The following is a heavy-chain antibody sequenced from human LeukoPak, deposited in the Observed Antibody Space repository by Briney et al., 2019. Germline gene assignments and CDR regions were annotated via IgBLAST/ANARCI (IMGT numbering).Heavy chain of an antibody. Sequence: ASVKVSCKASGYTFTSYAMNWVRQAPGQGLEWMGWINTNTGNPTYAQGFTGRFVFSLDTSVSTAYLQISSLKAEDTAVYYCARGLDSSRYSYGYGYWGQGTLVTVSS. CDR2: INTNTGNP. CDR3: ARGLDSSRYSYGYGY. V-gene: IGHV7-4-1*02. D-gene: IGHD5-18*01. J-gene: IGHJ4*02. CDR1: GYTFTSYA.